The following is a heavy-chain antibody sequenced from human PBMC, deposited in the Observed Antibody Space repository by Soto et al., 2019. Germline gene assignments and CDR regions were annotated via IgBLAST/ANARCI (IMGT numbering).Heavy chain of an antibody. CDR3: ARTVRFLEWITPYYYYGMDV. Sequence: GESLKISCKGSGYSFTSYWIGWVRQMPGKGLEWMGIIYPGDSDTRYSPSFQGQVTISADKSISTAYLQWSSLKASDTAMYYCARTVRFLEWITPYYYYGMDVWGQGTTVTVSS. CDR2: IYPGDSDT. CDR1: GYSFTSYW. J-gene: IGHJ6*02. D-gene: IGHD3-3*01. V-gene: IGHV5-51*01.